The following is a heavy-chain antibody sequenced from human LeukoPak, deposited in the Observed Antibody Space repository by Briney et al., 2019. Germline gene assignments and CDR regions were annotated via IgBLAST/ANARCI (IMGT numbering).Heavy chain of an antibody. Sequence: GGSLRLSCAASGFTFDDHGMNWVRKAPGRGLEWVSGINWNGGSTGYADSVKGRFTMSRDNAKNSLYLQMNSLRAEDTAFYYCARGAGSGYYFYMDVWGKGTTVTVSS. CDR3: ARGAGSGYYFYMDV. CDR2: INWNGGST. J-gene: IGHJ6*03. V-gene: IGHV3-20*04. D-gene: IGHD3-10*01. CDR1: GFTFDDHG.